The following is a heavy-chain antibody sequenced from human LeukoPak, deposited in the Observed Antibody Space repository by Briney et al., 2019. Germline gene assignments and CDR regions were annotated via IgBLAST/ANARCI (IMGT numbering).Heavy chain of an antibody. CDR2: ISGSGGST. Sequence: GGSLRLSCAASGFTFSSYAMSWVRQAPGKGLERVSAISGSGGSTYYADSVKGRFTISRDNSKNTLYLQMNSLRAEDTAVYYCAKSKARQQLVPVSDYWGQGTLVTVSS. CDR3: AKSKARQQLVPVSDY. D-gene: IGHD6-13*01. V-gene: IGHV3-23*01. CDR1: GFTFSSYA. J-gene: IGHJ4*02.